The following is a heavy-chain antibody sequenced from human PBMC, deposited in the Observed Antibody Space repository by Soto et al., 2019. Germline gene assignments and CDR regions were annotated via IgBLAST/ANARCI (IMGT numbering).Heavy chain of an antibody. V-gene: IGHV3-23*01. CDR1: GFTFSNYA. CDR2: ISGSGSST. J-gene: IGHJ4*02. Sequence: EVQLLESGGGLVQPGGSLRLSCAASGFTFSNYAMSWVRQAPGKGLEWVSAISGSGSSTYYGDSVKGRFTISRDNSRHTLYMKMIRVRAEDTAVYHCANQVGYYDSSDYWGQGTLGTGSS. D-gene: IGHD3-22*01. CDR3: ANQVGYYDSSDY.